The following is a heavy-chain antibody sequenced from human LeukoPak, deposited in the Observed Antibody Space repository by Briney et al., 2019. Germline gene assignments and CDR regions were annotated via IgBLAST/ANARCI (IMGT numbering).Heavy chain of an antibody. CDR1: GFTFSSYW. J-gene: IGHJ4*02. CDR3: ARLLLWFGEQVDY. CDR2: IKQDGSEK. D-gene: IGHD3-10*01. V-gene: IGHV3-7*03. Sequence: GGSLRLSCAASGFTFSSYWMSWVRQAPGKGLEWVANIKQDGSEKYYVGSVKGRFTISRDNAKNSLYLQMNSLRAEDTAVYYCARLLLWFGEQVDYWGQGTLVTVSS.